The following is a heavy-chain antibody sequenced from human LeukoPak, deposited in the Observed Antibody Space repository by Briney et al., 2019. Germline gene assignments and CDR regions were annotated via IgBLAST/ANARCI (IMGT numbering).Heavy chain of an antibody. CDR3: ARDPSGSWYPYYFDY. CDR2: INSDGSST. V-gene: IGHV3-74*01. CDR1: GFTFSSYW. J-gene: IGHJ4*02. Sequence: GGSLRLSCTASGFTFSSYWMHWVRQPPGKGLVWAARINSDGSSTAYADSVNSRFTTSRDTAKNSLYLQMNSLRAEDTAVYYCARDPSGSWYPYYFDYWGQGTLVTVSS. D-gene: IGHD6-13*01.